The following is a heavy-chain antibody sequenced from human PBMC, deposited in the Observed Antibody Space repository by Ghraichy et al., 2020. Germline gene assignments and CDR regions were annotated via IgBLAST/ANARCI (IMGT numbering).Heavy chain of an antibody. V-gene: IGHV1-18*01. CDR1: GYTFTSYG. D-gene: IGHD3-10*01. J-gene: IGHJ4*02. Sequence: ASVKVSCKASGYTFTSYGISWVRQAPGQGLEWMGWISAYNGNTNYAQKLQGRVTMTTDTSTSTTYMELRSLRSDDTAVYYCARAVRGVIITDGYYFDYWGQGTLVTVSS. CDR3: ARAVRGVIITDGYYFDY. CDR2: ISAYNGNT.